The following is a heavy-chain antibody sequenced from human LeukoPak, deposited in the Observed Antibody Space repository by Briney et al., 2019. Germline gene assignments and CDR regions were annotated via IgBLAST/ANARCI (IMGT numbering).Heavy chain of an antibody. V-gene: IGHV4-59*08. CDR2: IYYSGST. CDR3: AKTVAESHDAFDI. Sequence: SETLSLTCTVSGGSIGSYYWSWIRQPPGKGLEWIGYIYYSGSTNYNPSLKSRVTISVDTSKNQFSLKLSSVTAADTAVYYCAKTVAESHDAFDIWGQGTMVTVSS. CDR1: GGSIGSYY. J-gene: IGHJ3*02. D-gene: IGHD6-19*01.